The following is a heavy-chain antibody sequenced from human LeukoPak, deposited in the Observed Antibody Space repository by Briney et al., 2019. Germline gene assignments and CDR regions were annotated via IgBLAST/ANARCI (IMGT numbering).Heavy chain of an antibody. CDR1: GYTFTNYY. D-gene: IGHD4-17*01. Sequence: ASVKVSCKTSGYTFTNYYIHWVRQAPGQGLEWTGIFNPIGGRTTYAQMFQGRVTMTGDTSTSTVYMELSSLRSDDTAMYYCARTDADYGDRVDYFDYWGQGTLVTVSS. J-gene: IGHJ4*02. CDR2: FNPIGGRT. V-gene: IGHV1-46*01. CDR3: ARTDADYGDRVDYFDY.